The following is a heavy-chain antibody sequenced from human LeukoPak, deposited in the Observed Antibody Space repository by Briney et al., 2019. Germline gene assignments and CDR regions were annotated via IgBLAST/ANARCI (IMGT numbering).Heavy chain of an antibody. J-gene: IGHJ4*02. CDR3: ARGGDGDILTGLVFDY. Sequence: ASVKVSCKASGYTLTTSGITWVRQAPGQGLEWMGWISAYDGNTNYAQKLQGRVTMTTDTSTSTAYMELRSLRSDDTAVYYCARGGDGDILTGLVFDYWGQGTLVTVSS. D-gene: IGHD3-9*01. V-gene: IGHV1-18*01. CDR2: ISAYDGNT. CDR1: GYTLTTSG.